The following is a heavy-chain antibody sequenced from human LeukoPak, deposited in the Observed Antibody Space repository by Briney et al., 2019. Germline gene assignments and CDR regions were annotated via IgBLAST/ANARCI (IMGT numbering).Heavy chain of an antibody. CDR2: INHSGST. V-gene: IGHV4-34*01. D-gene: IGHD5-12*01. J-gene: IGHJ5*02. CDR3: ARPRGYSGYEWFNWFDP. Sequence: SETLSLTCAVYGGSFSGYYWSWIRQPPGKGLEWIGEINHSGSTNYNPSLKSRVTISVDTSKHQFSLKLSSVTAADTAVYYCARPRGYSGYEWFNWFDPWGQGTLVTVSS. CDR1: GGSFSGYY.